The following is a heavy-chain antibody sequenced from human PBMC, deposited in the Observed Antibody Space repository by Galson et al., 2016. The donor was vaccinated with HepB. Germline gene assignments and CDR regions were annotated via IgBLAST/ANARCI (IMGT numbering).Heavy chain of an antibody. Sequence: SLRLSCAASGFTFSSYSMNWVRQAPGKGLEWVSYISSSSSTIYYADSVKGRFTISRDNAKNSLYLQMNSLRDEDTAVYYCARGGGKYCSGGSFYLYYYYMDVWGKGTTVTVSS. CDR3: ARGGGKYCSGGSFYLYYYYMDV. CDR2: ISSSSSTI. D-gene: IGHD2-15*01. CDR1: GFTFSSYS. J-gene: IGHJ6*03. V-gene: IGHV3-48*02.